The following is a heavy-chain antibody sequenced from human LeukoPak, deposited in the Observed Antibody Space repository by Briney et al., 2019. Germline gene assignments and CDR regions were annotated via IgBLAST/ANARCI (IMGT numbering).Heavy chain of an antibody. J-gene: IGHJ4*02. D-gene: IGHD6-6*01. CDR1: GFTFSNYA. CDR3: AKFGYSRYSSSHDLTYFDY. Sequence: GGSLRLSCAASGFTFSNYAMSWVRQAPGKGLEWVSSISGSGGSTYYADSVKGRFTISRDNSKNTLYLQMNSLRAEDTAVYYCAKFGYSRYSSSHDLTYFDYWGQGTLVTVSS. V-gene: IGHV3-23*01. CDR2: ISGSGGST.